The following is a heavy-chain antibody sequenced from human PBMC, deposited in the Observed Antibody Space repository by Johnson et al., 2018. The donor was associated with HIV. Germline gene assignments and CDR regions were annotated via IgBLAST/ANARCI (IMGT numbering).Heavy chain of an antibody. CDR1: GFTVSSNY. CDR2: IYSGGST. V-gene: IGHV3-66*01. Sequence: VQLVESGGGLVQPGGSLRLSCAASGFTVSSNYMSWVRQAPGKGLEWVSVIYSGGSTYYADSVTGRFTISRDNSKNTLYLQMNSLRAEDTAVYYCAKVAYSSSYLDAFDIWGQGTMVTVSS. D-gene: IGHD6-6*01. J-gene: IGHJ3*02. CDR3: AKVAYSSSYLDAFDI.